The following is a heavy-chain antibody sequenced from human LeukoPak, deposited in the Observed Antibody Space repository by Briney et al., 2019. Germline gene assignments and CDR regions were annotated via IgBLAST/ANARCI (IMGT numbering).Heavy chain of an antibody. J-gene: IGHJ5*02. CDR3: ARAQRGYSYGYSFDP. CDR1: GFTFDDYA. Sequence: SLRLSCTASGFTFDDYAMHWVRQAPGKGLEWVSGVSWNSATIGYADSVKGRFTISRDNAKNSLYLQMNSLRAEDTALYYCARAQRGYSYGYSFDPWGQGTLVTVSS. CDR2: VSWNSATI. D-gene: IGHD5-18*01. V-gene: IGHV3-9*01.